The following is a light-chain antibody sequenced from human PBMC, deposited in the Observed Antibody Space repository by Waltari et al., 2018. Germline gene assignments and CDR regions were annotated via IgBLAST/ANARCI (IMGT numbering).Light chain of an antibody. CDR3: MQAAQFPYT. J-gene: IGKJ2*01. V-gene: IGKV2-24*01. CDR2: KAS. CDR1: QGLVHTDGDTY. Sequence: DIVMTQTPLSSPVTVGQPASISCRSTQGLVHTDGDTYLSWLHQRPGQPPRLLIYKASKRLSGVPDRFSGSGVGTDFTLNISRVEREDVGVYYCMQAAQFPYTFGQGTKLEIK.